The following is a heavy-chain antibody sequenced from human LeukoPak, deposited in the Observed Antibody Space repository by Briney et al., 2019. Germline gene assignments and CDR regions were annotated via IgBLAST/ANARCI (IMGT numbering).Heavy chain of an antibody. CDR2: ISGSGGST. CDR3: ATHPSGGGRGGAFDI. CDR1: GFTFSSYA. V-gene: IGHV3-23*01. D-gene: IGHD1-26*01. Sequence: GGSLRLSCAASGFTFSSYAMSWVRQAPGKGLEWVSAISGSGGSTYYADSVKGRFTISRDNSKNTLYLQMNSLRAEDTAVYYCATHPSGGGRGGAFDIWGQGTMVTVSS. J-gene: IGHJ3*02.